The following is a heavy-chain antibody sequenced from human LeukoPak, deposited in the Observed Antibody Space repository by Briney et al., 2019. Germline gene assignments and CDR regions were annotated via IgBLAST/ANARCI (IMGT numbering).Heavy chain of an antibody. CDR3: AKRPLKTYHVPATALPFDY. J-gene: IGHJ4*02. Sequence: SETLSLTCAVYGGSFSGYYWSWIRQPPGKGLEWIGEINHSGSTSYNPSLKSRVTISVDTSKNQFSLKLSSVTAADTAIYYCAKRPLKTYHVPATALPFDYWGQGTLVTVSS. V-gene: IGHV4-34*01. CDR1: GGSFSGYY. CDR2: INHSGST. D-gene: IGHD2-2*01.